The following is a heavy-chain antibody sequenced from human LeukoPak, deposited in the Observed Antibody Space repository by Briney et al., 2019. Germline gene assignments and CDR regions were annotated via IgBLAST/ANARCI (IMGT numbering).Heavy chain of an antibody. CDR2: IWYDGSNK. D-gene: IGHD5-18*01. V-gene: IGHV3-33*01. J-gene: IGHJ4*02. Sequence: GGSLRLSCAASGFTFSSYGMHWVRQAPGKGLEWVAVIWYDGSNKYYADSVKGRFTISRDNSKNTLYLQMNSLRAEDTAVYYCARESGSYGGVLPLDYWGQGTLVTVSS. CDR3: ARESGSYGGVLPLDY. CDR1: GFTFSSYG.